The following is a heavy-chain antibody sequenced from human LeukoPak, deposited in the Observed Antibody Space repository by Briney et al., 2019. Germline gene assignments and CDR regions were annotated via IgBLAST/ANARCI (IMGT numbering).Heavy chain of an antibody. D-gene: IGHD3-10*01. CDR2: ISYDGSNK. CDR3: ARDHYYGSVSYHSDY. V-gene: IGHV3-30*04. CDR1: GFTFSSYA. J-gene: IGHJ4*02. Sequence: PGRSLRLSCAASGFTFSSYAMHWVRQAPGKGLEWVAVISYDGSNKYYADSVKGRFTISRDNSKNTLYLQMNSLRAEDTAVYYCARDHYYGSVSYHSDYRGQETLVTASS.